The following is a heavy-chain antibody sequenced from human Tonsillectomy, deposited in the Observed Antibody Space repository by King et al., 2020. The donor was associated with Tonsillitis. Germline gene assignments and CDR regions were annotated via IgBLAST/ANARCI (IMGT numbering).Heavy chain of an antibody. D-gene: IGHD3-10*01. J-gene: IGHJ4*02. CDR1: GGSFSGYY. Sequence: VQLQQWGAGLLKPSETLFLTCAVYGGSFSGYYWNWIRQPPGKGLEWIGEINHSGSTNYNPSLKSRVTISVDTSKNQFSLKLNSVTAADTAVYYCARGGDYYGSGTRPHPLGYWGQGTLVTVSS. V-gene: IGHV4-34*01. CDR3: ARGGDYYGSGTRPHPLGY. CDR2: INHSGST.